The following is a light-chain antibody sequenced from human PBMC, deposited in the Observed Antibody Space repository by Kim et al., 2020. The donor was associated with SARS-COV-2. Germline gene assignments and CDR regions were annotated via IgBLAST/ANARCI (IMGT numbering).Light chain of an antibody. CDR2: SNV. CDR1: NIGSKS. J-gene: IGLJ2*01. V-gene: IGLV3-21*02. Sequence: GQTATITCGGSNIGSKSVHWYHQKPGQAPVLVVHSNVARPSGIPERFSGSTSGNTATLTIGRVEAGDEGDYYCQVWDSSGDHPVIFGGGTQLTVL. CDR3: QVWDSSGDHPVI.